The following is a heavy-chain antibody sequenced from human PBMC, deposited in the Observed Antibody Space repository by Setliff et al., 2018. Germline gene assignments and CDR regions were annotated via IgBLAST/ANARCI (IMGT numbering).Heavy chain of an antibody. Sequence: GGSLRLSCGTPGFTFDVSGMSWVRQAPGKGLEWVSSIKRIIDSETTTHAGPVKGRFTVSRGDSKSTLYLQMNNLKTEDTAVYYCTTSPISSGWHGYADYNMDVWGQGTTVTVSS. V-gene: IGHV3-15*06. CDR3: TTSPISSGWHGYADYNMDV. D-gene: IGHD6-19*01. J-gene: IGHJ6*02. CDR2: IKRIIDSETT. CDR1: GFTFDVSG.